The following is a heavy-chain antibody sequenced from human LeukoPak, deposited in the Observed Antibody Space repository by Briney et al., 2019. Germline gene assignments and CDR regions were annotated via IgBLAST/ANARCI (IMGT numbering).Heavy chain of an antibody. D-gene: IGHD3-22*01. CDR2: IIPIFGTA. V-gene: IGHV1-69*13. CDR3: ARGGWLTYNWFDP. Sequence: SVKVSCKASGGIFSNYGISWVRQAPGQGLEWMGGIIPIFGTANYAQKFQGRVTITADESTSTAYMELSSLRSEDTAVYYCARGGWLTYNWFDPWGQGTLVTVSS. J-gene: IGHJ5*02. CDR1: GGIFSNYG.